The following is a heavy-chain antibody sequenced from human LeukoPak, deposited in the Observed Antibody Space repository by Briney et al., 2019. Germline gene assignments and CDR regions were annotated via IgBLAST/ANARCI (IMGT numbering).Heavy chain of an antibody. Sequence: SETLSLTCTVSGASIRSHHWTWFRQPPGKGLEWIGNVYYVGSTSYSPSLKSRVTISLDTSKNQFSLEMNSVTAADTAVYYCARSGDSSAYYSFWGQGILVTVSS. CDR3: ARSGDSSAYYSF. CDR1: GASIRSHH. D-gene: IGHD3-22*01. J-gene: IGHJ4*02. CDR2: VYYVGST. V-gene: IGHV4-59*11.